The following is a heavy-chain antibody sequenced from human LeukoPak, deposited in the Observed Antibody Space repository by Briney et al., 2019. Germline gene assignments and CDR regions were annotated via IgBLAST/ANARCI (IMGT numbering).Heavy chain of an antibody. CDR3: ARDPGAIFGVVIVYYYYGMDV. V-gene: IGHV1-18*01. J-gene: IGHJ6*02. Sequence: ASVKVSCKASGYTFTSYGISWVRQAPGQGLEWMGWISAYNGNTNYAQKVQGRVTMTTDTSTSTAYMELRSLRSDDTAVYYCARDPGAIFGVVIVYYYYGMDVWGQGTTVTVSS. CDR2: ISAYNGNT. CDR1: GYTFTSYG. D-gene: IGHD3-3*01.